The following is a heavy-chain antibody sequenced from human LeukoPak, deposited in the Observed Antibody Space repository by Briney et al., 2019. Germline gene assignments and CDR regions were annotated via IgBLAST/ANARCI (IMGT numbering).Heavy chain of an antibody. J-gene: IGHJ4*02. CDR1: GYTFTGYY. V-gene: IGHV1-2*02. CDR3: ARNFGSRWYIDY. CDR2: ISPNSGDT. D-gene: IGHD6-19*01. Sequence: ASVNLSCKASGYTFTGYYIHWVRQAPGQGLEWMGWISPNSGDTNYAQNFQGRVTMTGDTSISTAHMELSRLRSDDTAVYYCARNFGSRWYIDYWGQGTLVNVSS.